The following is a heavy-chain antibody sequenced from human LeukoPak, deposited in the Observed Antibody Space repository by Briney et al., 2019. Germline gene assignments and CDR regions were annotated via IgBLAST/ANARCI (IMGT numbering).Heavy chain of an antibody. J-gene: IGHJ4*02. V-gene: IGHV3-23*01. CDR3: AKATRDILTGYYYHFDY. CDR1: GFTVSSNY. D-gene: IGHD3-9*01. Sequence: GGSLRLSCVASGFTVSSNYMTWVRQAPGKGLEWVSVISGSGDRTYYTDSVKGRFTISRDSSKNTLYLQMNSLRAEDTPVYYCAKATRDILTGYYYHFDYWGREPWSPSPQ. CDR2: ISGSGDRT.